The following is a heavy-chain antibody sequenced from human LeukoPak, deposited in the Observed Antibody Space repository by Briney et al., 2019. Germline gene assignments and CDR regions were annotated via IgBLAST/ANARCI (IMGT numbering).Heavy chain of an antibody. Sequence: GGSLRLSCAASGFTFSSYWMSWVRQAPGKGLEWVANIKQDGSEKYYVDSVKGRFTISRDNAKNSLYLQMNSLRAEDTAVYYCARVGYVWGSYRYDYRGQGTLVTVSS. CDR3: ARVGYVWGSYRYDY. J-gene: IGHJ4*02. CDR1: GFTFSSYW. CDR2: IKQDGSEK. D-gene: IGHD3-16*02. V-gene: IGHV3-7*03.